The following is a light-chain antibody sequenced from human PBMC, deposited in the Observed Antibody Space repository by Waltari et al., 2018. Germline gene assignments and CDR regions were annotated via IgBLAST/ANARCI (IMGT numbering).Light chain of an antibody. J-gene: IGLJ2*01. CDR1: SSDVGSCKL. CDR3: CSYAGSSTVK. Sequence: QSALTQPASVSGSPGQSITISCTGTSSDVGSCKLVSWYQQHPGKAPRLMIYADSNRPSGSSNRFSGSKSGNTASLTISGLQAEDEAAYYCCSYAGSSTVKFGEGTYLTVL. CDR2: ADS. V-gene: IGLV2-23*01.